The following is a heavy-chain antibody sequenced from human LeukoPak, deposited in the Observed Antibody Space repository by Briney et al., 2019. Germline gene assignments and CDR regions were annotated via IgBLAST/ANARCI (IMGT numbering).Heavy chain of an antibody. CDR3: ARGLWFGELW. Sequence: ASVKVSCKAYGYTFISNYLNWVRQAPGQGLEWVGIINPSGGSPSYAQKFQGRVTMTRDTSISTAYMELSRLRSDDTAVYYCARGLWFGELWWGQGTLVTVSS. CDR1: GYTFISNY. V-gene: IGHV1-46*01. J-gene: IGHJ4*02. CDR2: INPSGGSP. D-gene: IGHD3-10*01.